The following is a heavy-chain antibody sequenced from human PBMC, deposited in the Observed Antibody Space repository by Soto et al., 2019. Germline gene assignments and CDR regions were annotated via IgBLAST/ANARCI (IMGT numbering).Heavy chain of an antibody. V-gene: IGHV1-69*13. CDR1: GGTFSSYA. J-gene: IGHJ5*02. D-gene: IGHD3-22*01. CDR3: ATTPDSSGYYPGNWFAP. CDR2: IIPIFGTA. Sequence: SVKVSCKASGGTFSSYAISWVRQAPGQGLEWMGGIIPIFGTANYAQKFQGRVTITADESTSTAYKELSSLRSEDTVVFYCATTPDSSGYYPGNWFAPWGQGTLVTFSS.